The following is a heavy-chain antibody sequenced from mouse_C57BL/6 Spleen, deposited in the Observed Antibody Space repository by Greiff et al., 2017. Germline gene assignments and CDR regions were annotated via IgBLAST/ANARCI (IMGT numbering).Heavy chain of an antibody. Sequence: VKLKESGPELVKPGASVKISCKASGYAFSSSWMNWVKQRPGKGLEWIGRIYPGDGDTNYNGKFKGKATLTADKSSSTAYMQLSSLTSEDSAVYFCARGATGRRGDFDYWGQGTTLTVSS. CDR3: ARGATGRRGDFDY. J-gene: IGHJ2*01. D-gene: IGHD3-1*01. CDR2: IYPGDGDT. V-gene: IGHV1-82*01. CDR1: GYAFSSSW.